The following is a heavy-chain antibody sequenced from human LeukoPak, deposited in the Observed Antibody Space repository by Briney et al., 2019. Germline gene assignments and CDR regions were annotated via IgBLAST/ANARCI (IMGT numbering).Heavy chain of an antibody. CDR1: GFTFSGYW. D-gene: IGHD3-10*01. J-gene: IGHJ4*02. CDR2: INEDGTTI. Sequence: PGAPLRLSCEASGFTFSGYWMSWVRQAPGRGLEWVADINEDGTTIYYVNSVKGRFTISRDNAKNSLSLQLNTLRAGDTAVYYCARWSYVSGTWFLDYWGQGTLVTVSS. V-gene: IGHV3-7*05. CDR3: ARWSYVSGTWFLDY.